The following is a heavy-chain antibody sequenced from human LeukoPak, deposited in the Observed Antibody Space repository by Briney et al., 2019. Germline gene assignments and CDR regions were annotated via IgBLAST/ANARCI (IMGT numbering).Heavy chain of an antibody. Sequence: SETLSLTCTVTGGSISTYYWSWIRQPPGKGLEWVAYIDYRGSTTYNPSLRSRVTISVDTSRNQFSLKLSSVTAADTAVYYCARSRSGYSYDHAAFEIWGQGTVVTVSS. CDR1: GGSISTYY. J-gene: IGHJ3*02. D-gene: IGHD5-18*01. CDR2: IDYRGST. V-gene: IGHV4-59*01. CDR3: ARSRSGYSYDHAAFEI.